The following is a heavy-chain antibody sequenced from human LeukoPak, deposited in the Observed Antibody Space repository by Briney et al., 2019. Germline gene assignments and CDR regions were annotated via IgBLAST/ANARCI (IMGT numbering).Heavy chain of an antibody. J-gene: IGHJ4*02. D-gene: IGHD6-13*01. V-gene: IGHV3-48*03. CDR2: ISSSGSTI. Sequence: PGGSLRLSCAASGFTFSSYEMNWVRQAPGKGLEWVSYISSSGSTIYYADSVKGRFTISRDNAKNSLYLQMNSLRAEDTAVYYCATMGSGSSSWYFYYWGQGTLVTVSS. CDR1: GFTFSSYE. CDR3: ATMGSGSSSWYFYY.